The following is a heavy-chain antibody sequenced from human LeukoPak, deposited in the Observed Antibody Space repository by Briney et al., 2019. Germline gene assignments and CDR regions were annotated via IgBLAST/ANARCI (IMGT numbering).Heavy chain of an antibody. CDR1: GGSISDYF. V-gene: IGHV4-4*07. CDR3: AKYGNSGWVIDN. D-gene: IGHD6-19*01. CDR2: IYSSVST. J-gene: IGHJ4*02. Sequence: SETLSLTCTVSGGSISDYFWSWIRQRAGKGLEWIVRIYSSVSTLYNPSLKSRVTISVDTSTNQFSLKMTSVTAADTAVYFCAKYGNSGWVIDNWGQGTLVTVSS.